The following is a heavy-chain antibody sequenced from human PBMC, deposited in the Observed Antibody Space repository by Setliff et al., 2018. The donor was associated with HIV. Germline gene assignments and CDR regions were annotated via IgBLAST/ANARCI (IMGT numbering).Heavy chain of an antibody. Sequence: SETLSLTCTVSGGSISSYYWSWIRQPAGKGLEWIGHIYTRGSTNYNPSLKSRVTMSVDTSKNPFSLKLSSVTAADTAVYYCARDVPWGDYYYYMDVWGKGTTVTVSS. D-gene: IGHD3-16*01. CDR2: IYTRGST. V-gene: IGHV4-4*07. CDR1: GGSISSYY. CDR3: ARDVPWGDYYYYMDV. J-gene: IGHJ6*03.